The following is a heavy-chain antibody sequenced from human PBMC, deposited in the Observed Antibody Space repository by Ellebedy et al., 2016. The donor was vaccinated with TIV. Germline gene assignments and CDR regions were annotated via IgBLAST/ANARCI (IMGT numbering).Heavy chain of an antibody. D-gene: IGHD4-17*01. CDR1: GGPFSAYY. Sequence: SETLSLTCAVYGGPFSAYYWSWIRQFPGKGLEWIGSTYSTGSPYYSPSLNSRLTVSVDTSKNQFYLELRSVTAADTAIYYCARVVDFGDYEDYWGPGTLVSVSS. CDR2: TYSTGSP. J-gene: IGHJ4*02. V-gene: IGHV4-34*09. CDR3: ARVVDFGDYEDY.